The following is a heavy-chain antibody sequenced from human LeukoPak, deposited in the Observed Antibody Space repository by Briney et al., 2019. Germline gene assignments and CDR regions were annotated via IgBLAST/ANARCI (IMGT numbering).Heavy chain of an antibody. V-gene: IGHV3-11*04. Sequence: PGGSLRLSCAASGFTFSDYYMNWIRQAPGKGLEWVSYISSSGNTIYDADSVKGRFTISRDNAKNSLYLQMNSLGAEDTAVYYCARRGIAAPGDSYYYMDVWGRGTTVSVSS. D-gene: IGHD6-13*01. CDR3: ARRGIAAPGDSYYYMDV. J-gene: IGHJ6*03. CDR1: GFTFSDYY. CDR2: ISSSGNTI.